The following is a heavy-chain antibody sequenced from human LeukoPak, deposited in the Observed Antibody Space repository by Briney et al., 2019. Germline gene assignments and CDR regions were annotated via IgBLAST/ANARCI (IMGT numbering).Heavy chain of an antibody. J-gene: IGHJ5*02. CDR2: IYYSGST. V-gene: IGHV4-59*01. CDR1: GGSISTYY. CDR3: ARDFWSGSVGFDP. D-gene: IGHD3-3*01. Sequence: PSETLSLTCTVSGGSISTYYWSWIRQPPGKGLEWIGYIYYSGSTNYNPSLKSRVTISVDTSKNQFSLSLRSLTAADTAVYYCARDFWSGSVGFDPWGQGTLVTVSS.